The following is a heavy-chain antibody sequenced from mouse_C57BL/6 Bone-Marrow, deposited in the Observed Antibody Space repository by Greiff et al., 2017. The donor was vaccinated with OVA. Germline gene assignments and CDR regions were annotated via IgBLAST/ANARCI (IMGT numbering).Heavy chain of an antibody. V-gene: IGHV5-17*01. J-gene: IGHJ3*01. CDR2: ISSGSSTI. Sequence: EVQLVESGGGLVKPGGSLKLSCAASGFTFSDYGMHWVRQAPEKGLEWVAYISSGSSTIYYADTVKGRFTISRDNAKNTLFLQMTSLRSEDTAMYYCAREDEGAWFAYWGQGTLVTVSA. CDR3: AREDEGAWFAY. CDR1: GFTFSDYG.